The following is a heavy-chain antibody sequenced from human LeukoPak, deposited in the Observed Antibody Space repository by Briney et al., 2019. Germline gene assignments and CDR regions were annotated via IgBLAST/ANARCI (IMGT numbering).Heavy chain of an antibody. CDR3: ARSSRGVVGLNYFDY. CDR2: ISAYNGNT. CDR1: GYTFTSYG. J-gene: IGHJ4*02. V-gene: IGHV1-18*01. Sequence: ASVKVSCKASGYTFTSYGISWVRQAPGQGLEWMGWISAYNGNTNYAQKLQGRVTMTTDTSTSTAYMELRSLRSDDTAVYYCARSSRGVVGLNYFDYWGQGTLVTVSS. D-gene: IGHD1-26*01.